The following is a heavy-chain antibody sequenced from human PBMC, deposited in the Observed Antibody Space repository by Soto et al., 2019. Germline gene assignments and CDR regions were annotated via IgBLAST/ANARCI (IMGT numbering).Heavy chain of an antibody. V-gene: IGHV4-4*07. CDR3: AREGSYSDYNFEHGIQLWSFDF. D-gene: IGHD5-12*01. J-gene: IGHJ4*02. CDR2: IFSSGSI. Sequence: PSETLSLTCTVSGGSINTFYWSWVRQPAGKGLEWIGRIFSSGSISFNPSLESRVAMSVDTSKNHFSLNLSSVTAADMAVYYCAREGSYSDYNFEHGIQLWSFDFWGQGALVTVSS. CDR1: GGSINTFY.